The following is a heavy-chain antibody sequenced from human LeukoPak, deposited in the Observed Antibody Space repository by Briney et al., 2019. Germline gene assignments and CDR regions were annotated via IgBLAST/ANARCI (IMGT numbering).Heavy chain of an antibody. CDR3: VKVAAPGVYYYYMDV. V-gene: IGHV3-30-3*01. J-gene: IGHJ6*03. CDR1: GFTFSSYA. D-gene: IGHD1-14*01. Sequence: GGSLRLSCAASGFTFSSYAMHWVRQAPGKGLEWVAVISYDGSNKYYADSVKGRFTISRDNSKNTLYLQMNSLRAEDTAVYYCVKVAAPGVYYYYMDVWGKGTTVTVSS. CDR2: ISYDGSNK.